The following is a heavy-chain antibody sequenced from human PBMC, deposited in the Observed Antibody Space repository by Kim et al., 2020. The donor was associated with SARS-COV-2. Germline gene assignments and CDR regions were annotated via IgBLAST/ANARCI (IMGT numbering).Heavy chain of an antibody. CDR2: IYSGGST. CDR3: ARGEGVNDFYGMDV. CDR1: GFTVSSNY. D-gene: IGHD1-26*01. V-gene: IGHV3-53*01. Sequence: GGSLRLSCAASGFTVSSNYMSWVRQAPGKGLEWVSVIYSGGSTYYGDSVMGRCTISRDNSKNKLYLQMNSMRAEDTAVYYCARGEGVNDFYGMDVWGQGTTVTVSS. J-gene: IGHJ6*02.